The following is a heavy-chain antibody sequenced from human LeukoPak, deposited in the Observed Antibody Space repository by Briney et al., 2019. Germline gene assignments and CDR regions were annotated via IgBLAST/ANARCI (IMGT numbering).Heavy chain of an antibody. D-gene: IGHD3-22*01. V-gene: IGHV3-11*04. CDR1: GFTFSDYY. J-gene: IGHJ4*02. CDR3: ARDRYYDSSGYIGY. CDR2: ISSSRSTI. Sequence: PGGSLRLSCAASGFTFSDYYMSWIRQAPGKGLEWVSYISSSRSTIYYADSVKGRFTISRDNAKNSLYLQMNSLRAEDTAVYYCARDRYYDSSGYIGYWGQGTLVTVSS.